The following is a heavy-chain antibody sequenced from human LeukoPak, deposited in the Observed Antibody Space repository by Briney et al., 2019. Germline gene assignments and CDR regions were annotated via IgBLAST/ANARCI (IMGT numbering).Heavy chain of an antibody. J-gene: IGHJ4*02. CDR1: GYTFTDYY. D-gene: IGHD4-23*01. Sequence: ASVKVSCKVSGYTFTDYYMHWVQQAPGKGLEWMGLVDPEDGETIYVEKFQGRVTITADTSTDTAYMELSSLRSEDTAVYYCATVGPTVVTLGVDFDYWGQGTLVTVSS. CDR2: VDPEDGET. CDR3: ATVGPTVVTLGVDFDY. V-gene: IGHV1-69-2*01.